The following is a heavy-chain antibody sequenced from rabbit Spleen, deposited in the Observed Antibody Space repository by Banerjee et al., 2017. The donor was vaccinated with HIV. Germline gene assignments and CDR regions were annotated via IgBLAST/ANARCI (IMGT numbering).Heavy chain of an antibody. CDR3: ARDGSALPAFNL. V-gene: IGHV1S45*01. Sequence: QEQLKESGGGLVQPGGSLKLSCKASGFDFSSYYMSWVRQAPGKGLEWIACIDAGSKGSTYSASGAKGRFTISKPSSTTVTLQMTSLTAADMATYFCARDGSALPAFNLWGPGTLVTVS. D-gene: IGHD4-2*01. CDR2: IDAGSKGST. J-gene: IGHJ4*01. CDR1: GFDFSSYYM.